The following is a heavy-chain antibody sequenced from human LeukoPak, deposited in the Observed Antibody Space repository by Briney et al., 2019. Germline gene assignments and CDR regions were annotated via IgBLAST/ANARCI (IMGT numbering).Heavy chain of an antibody. CDR1: GYSFTSYW. CDR2: IYPGDSGT. Sequence: GESLKISCKGSGYSFTSYWIGWVRQMPGKGLEWMGIIYPGDSGTRYSPSFQGQVTISADKSISTAYLQWSSLKASDTAMYYCARLEPYDSSGYAFDIWGQGTMVTVSS. CDR3: ARLEPYDSSGYAFDI. V-gene: IGHV5-51*01. J-gene: IGHJ3*02. D-gene: IGHD3-22*01.